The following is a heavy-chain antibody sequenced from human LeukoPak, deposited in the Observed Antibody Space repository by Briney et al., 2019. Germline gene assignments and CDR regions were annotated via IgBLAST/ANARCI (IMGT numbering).Heavy chain of an antibody. Sequence: ASVKVSCKASGGTFSSYAISWVRQAPGQGLEWMGGIIPIFGTANYAQKFQGRVTITTDESTSTAYMELSSLRSEDTAVYYCARVDSGPSGLRFAFDIRGQGTMVTVSS. J-gene: IGHJ3*02. CDR1: GGTFSSYA. V-gene: IGHV1-69*05. D-gene: IGHD3/OR15-3a*01. CDR3: ARVDSGPSGLRFAFDI. CDR2: IIPIFGTA.